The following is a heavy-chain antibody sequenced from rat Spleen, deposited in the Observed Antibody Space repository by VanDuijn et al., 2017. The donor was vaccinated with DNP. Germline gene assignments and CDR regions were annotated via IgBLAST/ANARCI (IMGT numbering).Heavy chain of an antibody. D-gene: IGHD1-2*01. V-gene: IGHV5-17*01. CDR3: ARPPIAAISAYWYFDF. Sequence: EVQLVESGGGLVQPGNSLKLSCAASGFTFGDYAMAWVRQSPQKGLEWVATITSDGSSTYYRVSLKGRFTISRDNAKNTQYLQMDSLRSEDTATYYCARPPIAAISAYWYFDFWGPGTMVTVSS. CDR2: ITSDGSST. J-gene: IGHJ1*01. CDR1: GFTFGDYA.